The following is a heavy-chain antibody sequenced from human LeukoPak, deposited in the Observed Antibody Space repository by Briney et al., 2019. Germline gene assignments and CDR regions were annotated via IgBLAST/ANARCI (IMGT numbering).Heavy chain of an antibody. CDR3: ARGRRIAVAGTITRYYSDY. CDR2: MNPNSGNT. J-gene: IGHJ4*02. Sequence: ASVKVSCKASGYTFTSYDINWVRQATGQGLEWMGWMNPNSGNTGYAQKFQGRVTMTRNTSISTAYMELSSLRSEDTAVYYCARGRRIAVAGTITRYYSDYWGQGTLVTVSS. D-gene: IGHD6-19*01. CDR1: GYTFTSYD. V-gene: IGHV1-8*01.